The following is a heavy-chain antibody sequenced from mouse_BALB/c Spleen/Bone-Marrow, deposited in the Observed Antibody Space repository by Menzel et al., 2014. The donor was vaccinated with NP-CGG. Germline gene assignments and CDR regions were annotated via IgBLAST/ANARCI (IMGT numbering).Heavy chain of an antibody. V-gene: IGHV1-14*01. CDR2: INPYNDGT. CDR3: ARWGIIYYYGSSPYTMDY. CDR1: GYTFTSYV. D-gene: IGHD1-1*01. J-gene: IGHJ4*01. Sequence: LQESGPELVKPGASVKMSCKASGYTFTSYVMHWVKQKPGQGLEWIGYINPYNDGTKYNEKFKGKATLTSDKSSSTAYMELSSLTSEDSAVYYCARWGIIYYYGSSPYTMDYRGQGTPVTVSS.